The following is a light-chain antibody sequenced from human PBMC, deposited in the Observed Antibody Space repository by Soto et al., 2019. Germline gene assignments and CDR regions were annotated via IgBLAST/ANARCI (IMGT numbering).Light chain of an antibody. CDR3: ISYAGSNNLDSV. J-gene: IGLJ1*01. CDR2: EVS. CDR1: SNDVGGYNY. Sequence: QSALTQPPSASGSPGQSVTISCTGTSNDVGGYNYVSWYQQHPGKAPKLMIYEVSKRPSGVPDRFSGSKSGNTASLTVSGLQAEDEADYYCISYAGSNNLDSVFGTGIKVTVL. V-gene: IGLV2-8*01.